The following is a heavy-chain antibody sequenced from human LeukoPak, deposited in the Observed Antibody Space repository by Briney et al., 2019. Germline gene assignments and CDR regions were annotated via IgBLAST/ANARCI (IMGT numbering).Heavy chain of an antibody. D-gene: IGHD4-11*01. V-gene: IGHV5-51*01. CDR3: ARHVTVTTYQTGYYGMDV. CDR2: IYPGDSDT. Sequence: GESLKISCKGSGYSFTSYWIGWVRQMPGKGLEWMGIIYPGDSDTRYSLSFQGQVTISADKSISTAYLQWSSLKASDTAMYYCARHVTVTTYQTGYYGMDVWGQGTTVTVSS. J-gene: IGHJ6*02. CDR1: GYSFTSYW.